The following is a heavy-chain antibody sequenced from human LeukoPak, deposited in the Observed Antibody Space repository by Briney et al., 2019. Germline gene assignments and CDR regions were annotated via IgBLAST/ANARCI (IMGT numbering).Heavy chain of an antibody. J-gene: IGHJ5*02. Sequence: GGSLRLSCAASGFTFSTYGMNWVRQAPGKGLEWVSSINYDSSDIYYAGSLKGRFTISRDNAKNSLFLQMNSLRAEDTAVYYCARDYRSMVRGVTIFDPWGQGTLVTVSS. CDR2: INYDSSDI. CDR1: GFTFSTYG. D-gene: IGHD3-10*01. V-gene: IGHV3-21*01. CDR3: ARDYRSMVRGVTIFDP.